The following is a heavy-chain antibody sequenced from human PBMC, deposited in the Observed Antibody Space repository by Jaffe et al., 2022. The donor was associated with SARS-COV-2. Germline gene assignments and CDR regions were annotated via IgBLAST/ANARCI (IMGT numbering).Heavy chain of an antibody. J-gene: IGHJ6*03. CDR3: AREGRGSSWSQQNYYYYYYMDV. D-gene: IGHD6-13*01. CDR1: GYSFSSYP. CDR2: INPDTGNP. Sequence: QVQLVQSGSEVKKPGASVKVSCKASGYSFSSYPINWVRQAPGQGLEWMGWINPDTGNPTYAQGFTGRLVFSLDTSVSTAYLQISSLKAEDTAVYFCAREGRGSSWSQQNYYYYYYMDVWGKGTTVTVSS. V-gene: IGHV7-4-1*02.